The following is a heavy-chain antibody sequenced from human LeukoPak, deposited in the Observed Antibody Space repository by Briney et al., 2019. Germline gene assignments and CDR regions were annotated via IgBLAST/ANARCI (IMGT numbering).Heavy chain of an antibody. V-gene: IGHV4-59*01. CDR3: ARADGIAAFDI. J-gene: IGHJ3*02. CDR2: IYYIGDA. D-gene: IGHD6-13*01. CDR1: GGSISSYY. Sequence: SETLSLTCTVSGGSISSYYWTWIRQPPGKGLEWIGNIYYIGDANYNPSLKSRVTISVDTSKNQFSLKLSSVTAADTAVYYCARADGIAAFDIWGQGTMVTVSS.